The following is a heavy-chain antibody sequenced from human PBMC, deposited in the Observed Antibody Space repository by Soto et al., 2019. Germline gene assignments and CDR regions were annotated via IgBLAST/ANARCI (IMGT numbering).Heavy chain of an antibody. V-gene: IGHV3-30*04. CDR2: ISYDGSNA. CDR3: ARDGVGFGELLLNSYDAFDL. CDR1: GFSFSTYA. D-gene: IGHD3-10*01. Sequence: QEQLVESGGGVVQPGTSLRLSCTASGFSFSTYAMYWVRQAPGKGLEWVAIISYDGSNAQYADSVKGRFTVARDNSKNTLYLQMHSLTAEDTAVYYCARDGVGFGELLLNSYDAFDLWGQGKLVTVSS. J-gene: IGHJ3*01.